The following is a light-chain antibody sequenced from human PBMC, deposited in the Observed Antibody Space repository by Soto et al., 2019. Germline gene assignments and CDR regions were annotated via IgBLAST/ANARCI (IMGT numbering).Light chain of an antibody. CDR1: QSVSTN. Sequence: VVRTQSPATLSVSPGESATLSCRASQSVSTNLAWYQQKPGQAPRLLIYGASTRATAIPARFSGSGSGTEFTLSISSLQSEDFAVYYCQQYNNWPPWTFGQGPKVEIK. CDR3: QQYNNWPPWT. CDR2: GAS. V-gene: IGKV3-15*01. J-gene: IGKJ1*01.